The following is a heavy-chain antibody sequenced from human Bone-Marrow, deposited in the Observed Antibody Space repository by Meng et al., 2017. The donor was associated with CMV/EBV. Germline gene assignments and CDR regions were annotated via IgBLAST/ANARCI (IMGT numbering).Heavy chain of an antibody. CDR2: IYYSGST. J-gene: IGHJ4*02. Sequence: LRPPCTVSGGAISSGSYYWSWIRQHPGKGLEWIGYIYYSGSTYYNPSLKSRVTISVDTSKNQFSLKLSSVTAADTAVYYCASSYYYDSSGYLYWGQGTRVTGYS. CDR3: ASSYYYDSSGYLY. V-gene: IGHV4-31*03. CDR1: GGAISSGSYY. D-gene: IGHD3-22*01.